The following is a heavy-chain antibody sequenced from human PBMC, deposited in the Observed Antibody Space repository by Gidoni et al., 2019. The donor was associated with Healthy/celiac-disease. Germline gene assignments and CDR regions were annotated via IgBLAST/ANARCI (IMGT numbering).Heavy chain of an antibody. CDR1: GSTFTSYG. CDR3: ARGYSSGWFLMRD. CDR2: ISAYNGNT. D-gene: IGHD6-19*01. Sequence: QVQLVQSGAEVKKTGASVKFSCKASGSTFTSYGISWLRQAPGQGLEWMGWISAYNGNTNYAQKLQGRVTMTKDTAKSTVDMELRSLRSDDTAVYYCARGYSSGWFLMRDWGQGTLVTVSA. V-gene: IGHV1-18*01. J-gene: IGHJ4*02.